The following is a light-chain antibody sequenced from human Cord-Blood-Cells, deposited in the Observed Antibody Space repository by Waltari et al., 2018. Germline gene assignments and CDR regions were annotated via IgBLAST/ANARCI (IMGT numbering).Light chain of an antibody. CDR2: EGS. V-gene: IGLV2-23*01. CDR3: CSYAGSSTYV. J-gene: IGLJ1*01. CDR1: SSDVGSYNL. Sequence: QFALTQPASVSVSLGQSIPLSCTGTSSDVGSYNLVPWYQQHPGKAPKLMIYEGSKRPSGVSNLFSGSKSGNTASLTISGLQAEDEADYYCCSYAGSSTYVFGTGTKVTVL.